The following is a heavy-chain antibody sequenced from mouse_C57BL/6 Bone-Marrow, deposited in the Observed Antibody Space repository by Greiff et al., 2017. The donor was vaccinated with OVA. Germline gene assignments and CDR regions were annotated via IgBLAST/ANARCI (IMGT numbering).Heavy chain of an antibody. CDR1: GYTFTDYY. J-gene: IGHJ2*01. CDR2: IFPGSGST. CDR3: ARPYYSNYDYFDY. V-gene: IGHV1-75*01. Sequence: VQLQQSGPELVKPGASVKISCKASGYTFTDYYINWVKQRPGQGLEWIGWIFPGSGSTYYNEKFKGKATLTVDKSSSTAYMLLSSLTSEDSAVYSCARPYYSNYDYFDYWGQGTTLTVSS. D-gene: IGHD2-5*01.